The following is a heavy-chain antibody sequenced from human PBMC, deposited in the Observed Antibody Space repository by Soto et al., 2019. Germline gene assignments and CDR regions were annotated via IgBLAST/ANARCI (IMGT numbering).Heavy chain of an antibody. J-gene: IGHJ6*03. Sequence: VQLVESGGGLVQPGGSLRLSCAASGFTFSNAWMSWVRQAPGKGLEWVGRIKSKTDGGTTDYAAPVKGRFTISRDDSKNTLYLQMNSLKTEDTAVYYCTTDYSSSWSKKYYYYYYMDVWGKGTTVTVSS. D-gene: IGHD6-13*01. V-gene: IGHV3-15*01. CDR1: GFTFSNAW. CDR3: TTDYSSSWSKKYYYYYYMDV. CDR2: IKSKTDGGTT.